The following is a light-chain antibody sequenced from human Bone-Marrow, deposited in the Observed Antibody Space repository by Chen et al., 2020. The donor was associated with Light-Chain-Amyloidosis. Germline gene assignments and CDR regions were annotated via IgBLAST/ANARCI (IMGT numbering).Light chain of an antibody. CDR3: QQYYISPLT. Sequence: IVLTQSPDSLTVSLGERATIKCESSQSVLFTSNNKNYLAWYQQRPGQPPKLLISWASTRESGVPDRFSGSGSGTHFTLNLSRLRAEDVAVYYCQQYYISPLTFGGGTKVEVK. CDR1: QSVLFTSNNKNY. J-gene: IGKJ4*01. V-gene: IGKV4-1*01. CDR2: WAS.